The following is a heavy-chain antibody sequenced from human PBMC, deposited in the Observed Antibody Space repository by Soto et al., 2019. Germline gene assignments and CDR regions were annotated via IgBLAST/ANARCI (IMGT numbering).Heavy chain of an antibody. CDR1: GFTFDDFT. D-gene: IGHD2-2*01. CDR2: IRSKNNGGTT. Sequence: GGSLRLSCTASGFTFDDFTINWFRQAPGKGLEWVGFIRSKNNGGTTEYAASLEGRFTISRDDSRSIAYLEMNSPKTEDTAVYYCSRDRGCTSTSCYAYYYHYYMDVWGRGTTVTVSS. V-gene: IGHV3-49*03. J-gene: IGHJ6*03. CDR3: SRDRGCTSTSCYAYYYHYYMDV.